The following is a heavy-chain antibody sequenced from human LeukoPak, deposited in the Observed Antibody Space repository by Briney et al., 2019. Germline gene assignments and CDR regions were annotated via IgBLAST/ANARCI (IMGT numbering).Heavy chain of an antibody. D-gene: IGHD3-22*01. V-gene: IGHV3-48*04. J-gene: IGHJ4*02. CDR1: GLTFSNYG. CDR2: ICSNISAM. CDR3: ARSFYYYDSDY. Sequence: GGSRRLSCAASGLTFSNYGMHWVRQAPGKGLEWVSYICSNISAMYYADSVRGRFTISRDNAKSSLYLQMNSLRAEDTAVYYCARSFYYYDSDYWGQGTLVTVSS.